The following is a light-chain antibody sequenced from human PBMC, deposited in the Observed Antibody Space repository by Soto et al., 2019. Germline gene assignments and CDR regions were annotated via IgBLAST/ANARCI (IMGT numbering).Light chain of an antibody. CDR2: GAS. Sequence: EIVLTQYPGTLSLSPGERSTLSCMASQSVSSSYLAWYQQKPGQAPRLLIYGASSRATGIPDRFSGSGSGTDFTLTISRLEPEDFAVYYCQQYGSSPITVGPGTRLEIK. CDR3: QQYGSSPIT. J-gene: IGKJ5*01. V-gene: IGKV3-20*01. CDR1: QSVSSSY.